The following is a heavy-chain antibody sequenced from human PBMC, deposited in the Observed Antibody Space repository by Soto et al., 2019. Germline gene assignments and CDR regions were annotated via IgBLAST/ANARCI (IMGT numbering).Heavy chain of an antibody. J-gene: IGHJ4*02. V-gene: IGHV1-2*02. D-gene: IGHD1-7*01. CDR1: GYTFHDYY. CDR3: ARENYYYGN. Sequence: GPPLKVSCDTRGYTFHDYYLRCPQPSPRKGLEWMGWIFPKNGNIYYAQKFQGRVTMTRDTSITTVYMELSSLRSDDTAVYYCARENYYYGNWGQGTLVNVSS. CDR2: IFPKNGNI.